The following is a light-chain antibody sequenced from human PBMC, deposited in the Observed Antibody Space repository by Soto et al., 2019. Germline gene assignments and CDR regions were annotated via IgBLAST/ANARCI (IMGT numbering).Light chain of an antibody. V-gene: IGLV2-14*03. CDR2: DVS. J-gene: IGLJ1*01. Sequence: SALTQPASVSRSPGQSITISCTGTSSDVGAYTFVSWYQQHPDKVPKLMIFDVSRRPSGVSDSFSGSKSGNTDSLTISGLQPEDEADYYCSSYTSSSTHVFGSGTKLTFL. CDR1: SSDVGAYTF. CDR3: SSYTSSSTHV.